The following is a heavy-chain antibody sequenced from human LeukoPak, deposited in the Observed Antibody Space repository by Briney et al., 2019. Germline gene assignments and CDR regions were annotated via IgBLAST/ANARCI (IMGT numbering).Heavy chain of an antibody. Sequence: SETLSLTCTVSGGSISSYYWSWIRQPPGKGLEWIGEINHSGSTNYNPSLKSRVTISVDTSKNQFSLKLSSVTAADTAVYYCARATSIAARPLPDYWGQGTLVTVSS. CDR2: INHSGST. CDR1: GGSISSYY. D-gene: IGHD6-6*01. V-gene: IGHV4-34*01. J-gene: IGHJ4*02. CDR3: ARATSIAARPLPDY.